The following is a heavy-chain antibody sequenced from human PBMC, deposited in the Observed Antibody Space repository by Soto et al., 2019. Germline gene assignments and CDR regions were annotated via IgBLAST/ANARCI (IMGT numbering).Heavy chain of an antibody. D-gene: IGHD2-15*01. V-gene: IGHV3-30*18. CDR2: MSYDESKK. J-gene: IGHJ4*02. CDR3: AKDRRDGDFMHILVVDF. Sequence: GGSLRLSCATSGFRLSSYAMHWVRQAPGKGLEWVALMSYDESKKYYADSVKGRFTVSRDTSKNTLVLEMNNLRVEDTAVYYCAKDRRDGDFMHILVVDFWGQGALVTVSS. CDR1: GFRLSSYA.